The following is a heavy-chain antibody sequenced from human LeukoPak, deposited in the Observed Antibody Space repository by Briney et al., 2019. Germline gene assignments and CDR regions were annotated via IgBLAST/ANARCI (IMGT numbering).Heavy chain of an antibody. J-gene: IGHJ6*03. CDR3: ARVILDYYYYYMDV. CDR1: GGAFSGYF. Sequence: PSETLSLTCAVYGGAFSGYFWSWIRQPPGKGLEWIGEINHSGSTNYNPSLKSRVTISVDTSKNQFSLKVSSVTAADTAMYYRARVILDYYYYYMDVWGKETTVTVSS. V-gene: IGHV4-34*01. CDR2: INHSGST.